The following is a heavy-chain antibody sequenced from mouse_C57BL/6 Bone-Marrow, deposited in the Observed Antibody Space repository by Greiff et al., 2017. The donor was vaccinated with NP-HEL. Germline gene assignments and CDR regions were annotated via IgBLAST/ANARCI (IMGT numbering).Heavy chain of an antibody. Sequence: QVQLQQPGAELVKPGASVKMSCKASGYTFTSYWITWVKQRPGQGLEWIGDIYPGSGSTNYKEKFKSKATLTADKSSSTAYMELRSLTSEDSAVYCCARHYYGSSYDYWGQGTTLTVSS. J-gene: IGHJ2*01. V-gene: IGHV1-55*01. CDR1: GYTFTSYW. CDR3: ARHYYGSSYDY. D-gene: IGHD1-1*01. CDR2: IYPGSGST.